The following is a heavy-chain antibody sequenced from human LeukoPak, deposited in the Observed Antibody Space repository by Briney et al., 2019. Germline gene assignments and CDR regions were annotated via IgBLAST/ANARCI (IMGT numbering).Heavy chain of an antibody. D-gene: IGHD3-10*01. CDR2: ISYDGSNK. V-gene: IGHV3-30*18. J-gene: IGHJ3*02. Sequence: GGSLRLSCVGSGFTFNTFGIRWVRQGPGKGLEWVAVISYDGSNKYYADSVKGRFTISRDNSKNTLYLQMNSLRAEDTAVYYCAKRGEYYYGSGSPPGTAFDIWGQGTMVTVSS. CDR1: GFTFNTFG. CDR3: AKRGEYYYGSGSPPGTAFDI.